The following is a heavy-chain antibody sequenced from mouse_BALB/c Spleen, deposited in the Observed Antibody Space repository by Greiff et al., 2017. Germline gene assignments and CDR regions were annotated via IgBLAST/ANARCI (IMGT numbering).Heavy chain of an antibody. CDR2: INPSNGRT. D-gene: IGHD1-1*01. V-gene: IGHV1S81*02. Sequence: QVQLKQPGAELVKPGASVKLSCKASGYTFTSYWMHWVKQRPGQGLEWIGEINPSNGRTNYNEKFKSKATLTVDKSSSTAYMQLSSLTSEDSAVYYCARYYGSSSYFDYWGQGTTLTVSS. J-gene: IGHJ2*01. CDR3: ARYYGSSSYFDY. CDR1: GYTFTSYW.